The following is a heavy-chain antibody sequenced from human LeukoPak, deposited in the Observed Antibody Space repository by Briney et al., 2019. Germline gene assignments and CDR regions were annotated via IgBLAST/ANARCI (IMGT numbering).Heavy chain of an antibody. CDR1: GFSFSSYG. Sequence: GGSLRLSCAASGFSFSSYGFNWVRQAPGMGLEWVSSIGPTGTDTYHADSVKGRFTISRDNAKNSLYLQMDSLRAEDTAVYYCATESIGRHYDYWGQGTLLTVSS. J-gene: IGHJ4*02. CDR2: IGPTGTDT. V-gene: IGHV3-21*01. CDR3: ATESIGRHYDY. D-gene: IGHD3-3*02.